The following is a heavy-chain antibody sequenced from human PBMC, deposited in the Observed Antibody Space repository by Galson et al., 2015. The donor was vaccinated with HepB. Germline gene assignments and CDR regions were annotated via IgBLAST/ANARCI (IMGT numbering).Heavy chain of an antibody. J-gene: IGHJ3*01. D-gene: IGHD7-27*01. V-gene: IGHV1-18*04. CDR1: GFSFIDYG. Sequence: VKVSCKASGFSFIDYGFSWVRQAPGQGPEWMGWINGYNGNTYYAEKFQGRVTLTTDTSTTTAYMEPRSLRSDDAAVYYCARSIWAVTLVTMNTFDVWGQGTMVAVSS. CDR3: ARSIWAVTLVTMNTFDV. CDR2: INGYNGNT.